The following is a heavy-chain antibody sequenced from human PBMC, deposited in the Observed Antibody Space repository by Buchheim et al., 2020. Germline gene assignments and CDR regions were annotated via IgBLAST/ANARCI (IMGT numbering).Heavy chain of an antibody. CDR3: ARFGGSGWYDWFDP. CDR2: ISRSGSTI. CDR1: GFTFSSYE. D-gene: IGHD6-19*01. J-gene: IGHJ5*02. Sequence: EVQLVESGGGLVQPGGSLRLSCAASGFTFSSYEMNWVRQAPGKGLEWVSYISRSGSTIYYADSVKGRFTISRDTANNSLYLQMNSLRAEDTAVYYCARFGGSGWYDWFDPWGQGTL. V-gene: IGHV3-48*03.